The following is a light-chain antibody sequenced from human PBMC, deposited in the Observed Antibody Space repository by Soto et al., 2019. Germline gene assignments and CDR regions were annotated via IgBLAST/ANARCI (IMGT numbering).Light chain of an antibody. CDR2: DVT. J-gene: IGLJ1*01. Sequence: QSALTQPASVSGSPGQSIAISCTGTSSDVGGYNFVSWYQQHPDKAPKLMIYDVTNRPSGVSNRFSGSKSGNTASLTISGLQAEDEADYYCSSYTSISTYVFGTGTRSP. CDR3: SSYTSISTYV. CDR1: SSDVGGYNF. V-gene: IGLV2-14*01.